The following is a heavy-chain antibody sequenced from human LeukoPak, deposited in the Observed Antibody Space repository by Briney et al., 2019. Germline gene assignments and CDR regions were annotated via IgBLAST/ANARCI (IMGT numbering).Heavy chain of an antibody. J-gene: IGHJ3*02. Sequence: NTGGSLRLSCVASRFTFSSYYMNWVRQAPGKGLEWVSSISSSSSYIYYADSVKGRFTISRDNAKNSLYLQMNSLRAEDTAVYYCARDSLRWGFDIWGQGTMVTVSS. D-gene: IGHD4-23*01. V-gene: IGHV3-21*01. CDR2: ISSSSSYI. CDR3: ARDSLRWGFDI. CDR1: RFTFSSYY.